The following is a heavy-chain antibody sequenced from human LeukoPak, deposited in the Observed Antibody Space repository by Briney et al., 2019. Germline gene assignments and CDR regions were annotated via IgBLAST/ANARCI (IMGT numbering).Heavy chain of an antibody. CDR1: GGSTSSYY. D-gene: IGHD5-18*01. J-gene: IGHJ4*02. CDR2: IYYSGST. V-gene: IGHV4-59*08. CDR3: ASLRGTAMAYFDY. Sequence: SETLSLTCTVSGGSTSSYYWSWIRQPPGKGLEWIGYIYYSGSTNYNPSLKSRVTISVDTSKNQFSLKLSSVTAADTAVYYCASLRGTAMAYFDYWGQGTLVTVSS.